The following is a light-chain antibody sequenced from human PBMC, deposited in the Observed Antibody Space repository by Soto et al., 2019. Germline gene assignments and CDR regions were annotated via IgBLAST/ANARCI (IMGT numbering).Light chain of an antibody. V-gene: IGKV3D-15*01. CDR1: QTVKSN. CDR3: YQYNNWPT. CDR2: GAS. Sequence: IVMTQSPDTLSVSPGERATLSCRTSQTVKSNLAWYQQKPGQPPRLLIYGASTRATTTPGRFSGSGSGTEFTLTICSLQSEDFAVYFCYQYNNWPTFGQGTKVDIK. J-gene: IGKJ1*01.